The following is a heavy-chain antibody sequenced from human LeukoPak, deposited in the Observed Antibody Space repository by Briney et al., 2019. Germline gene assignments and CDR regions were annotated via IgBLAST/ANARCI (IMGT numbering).Heavy chain of an antibody. CDR2: TYYRSKWYN. V-gene: IGHV6-1*01. Sequence: SQTLSLTCAISGDSVSSNSAAWNWIRQSPSRDLEWLGRTYYRSKWYNDYAVSVKSRITINPDTSKNQFSLQLNSVTPEDTAVYYCARDRYSSSSGVGRYFDYWGQGTLVTVSS. J-gene: IGHJ4*02. D-gene: IGHD6-6*01. CDR3: ARDRYSSSSGVGRYFDY. CDR1: GDSVSSNSAA.